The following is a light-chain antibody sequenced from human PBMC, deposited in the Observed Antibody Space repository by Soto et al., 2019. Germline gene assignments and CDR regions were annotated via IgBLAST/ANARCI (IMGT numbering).Light chain of an antibody. V-gene: IGLV1-44*01. CDR3: AAWDDSLNGVV. J-gene: IGLJ2*01. Sequence: QSVLTQPPSASGTPGQSVTISCSGSSSNIGTNALNWYQQLPGTAPKLLIYSYNQRPSGVPDRVSGSKSGTSASLAISGLQSEDEADYYCAAWDDSLNGVVFGGGTKVTVL. CDR2: SYN. CDR1: SSNIGTNA.